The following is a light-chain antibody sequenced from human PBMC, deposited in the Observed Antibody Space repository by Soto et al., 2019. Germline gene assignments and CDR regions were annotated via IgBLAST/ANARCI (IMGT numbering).Light chain of an antibody. CDR2: GAS. CDR3: QQYGSSPRT. CDR1: QSVSSSY. Sequence: EIVLTQSPGTLSFSPGERATLPCRASQSVSSSYLAWYQQKPGQAPRLLIYGASSRATGIPDRFSGSGSGTDFTLTISRLEPEDFAVYYCQQYGSSPRTFGQGTKVDIK. V-gene: IGKV3-20*01. J-gene: IGKJ1*01.